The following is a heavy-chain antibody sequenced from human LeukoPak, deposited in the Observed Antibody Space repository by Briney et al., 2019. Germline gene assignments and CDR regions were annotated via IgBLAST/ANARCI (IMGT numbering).Heavy chain of an antibody. CDR1: GFTFSSYW. V-gene: IGHV3-7*01. Sequence: PGGSLRLSCAASGFTFSSYWMSWVRQAPGKGLEWVANKKQDGSEKYYVDSVKGRFTISRDNSKNTLYLQMNSLRAEDTAVYYCARSPRYCSSTSCWGDYWGQGTLVTVSS. CDR2: KKQDGSEK. D-gene: IGHD2-2*01. J-gene: IGHJ4*02. CDR3: ARSPRYCSSTSCWGDY.